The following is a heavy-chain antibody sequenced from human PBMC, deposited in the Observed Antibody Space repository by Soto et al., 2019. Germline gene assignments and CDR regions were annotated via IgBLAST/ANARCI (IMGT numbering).Heavy chain of an antibody. V-gene: IGHV1-18*01. CDR3: ARDTNYYDSSGYPDY. J-gene: IGHJ4*02. CDR1: GYTFTSYG. CDR2: ISAYNGNT. D-gene: IGHD3-22*01. Sequence: QVQLVQSGAEVRKPGASVKVSCKASGYTFTSYGISWVRQAPGQGLEWMGWISAYNGNTNYAQKFQGRVTMTTDTSXITAYMELRSLRSDDTAVYFCARDTNYYDSSGYPDYWGQGTLVAVSS.